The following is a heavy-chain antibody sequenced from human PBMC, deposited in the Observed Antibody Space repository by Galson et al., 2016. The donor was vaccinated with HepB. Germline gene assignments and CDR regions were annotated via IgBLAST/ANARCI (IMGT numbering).Heavy chain of an antibody. CDR2: INWDGGST. Sequence: SLRLSCAASGFTFDDYGMSWVRQAPGRGLEWVSGINWDGGSTGYADSVKGRFTISRGNAKNSLYLQMNSLRAEDTALYYCAKDTVTYPNYFDYWGQGTLVTVSS. CDR3: AKDTVTYPNYFDY. V-gene: IGHV3-20*04. D-gene: IGHD4-17*01. CDR1: GFTFDDYG. J-gene: IGHJ4*02.